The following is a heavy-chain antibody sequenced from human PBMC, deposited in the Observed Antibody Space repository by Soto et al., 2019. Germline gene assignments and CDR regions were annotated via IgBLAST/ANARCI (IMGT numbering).Heavy chain of an antibody. D-gene: IGHD3-10*01. J-gene: IGHJ4*02. CDR3: AKKVNSGSGSQYFDY. CDR2: FRAGGDDGTT. CDR1: GFTCSSYS. V-gene: IGHV3-23*01. Sequence: GGSLRLSCVASGFTCSSYSMSWVRQAPGKGLEWVSGFRAGGDDGTTYYADSVKGRFTISRDNYKNTLFLQMNSLRAEDTAIYYCAKKVNSGSGSQYFDYFRQGTLATVSS.